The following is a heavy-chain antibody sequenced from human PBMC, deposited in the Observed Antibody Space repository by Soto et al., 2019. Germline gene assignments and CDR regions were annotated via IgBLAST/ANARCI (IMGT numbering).Heavy chain of an antibody. CDR2: ISGSTGAT. V-gene: IGHV1-18*04. CDR1: GYRFSGYG. Sequence: QVQLVQSGPEVRKPGASVKVSCRTSGYRFSGYGIHWARLGRGQGLEWMGWISGSTGATEYPQRFQGRITMTTDAXXXXXXXXXXXXXXXXTXIYFCARSPLASRPSWFDPWGPGTLVTVSS. J-gene: IGHJ5*02. D-gene: IGHD3-10*02. CDR3: ARSPLASRPSWFDP.